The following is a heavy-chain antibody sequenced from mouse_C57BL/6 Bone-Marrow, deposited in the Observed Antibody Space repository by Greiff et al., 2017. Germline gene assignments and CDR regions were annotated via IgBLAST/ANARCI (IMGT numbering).Heavy chain of an antibody. CDR1: GYTFTDYY. D-gene: IGHD2-3*01. J-gene: IGHJ4*01. Sequence: VQLKQSGPELVKPGASVKISCKASGYTFTDYYMNWVKQSHGKSLEWIGDINPNNGGTSYNQKFKGKATLTVDKSSSTAYMELRSLTSEDSAVYYCAREGFDGYLYYYAMDYWGQGTSGTVSS. V-gene: IGHV1-26*01. CDR2: INPNNGGT. CDR3: AREGFDGYLYYYAMDY.